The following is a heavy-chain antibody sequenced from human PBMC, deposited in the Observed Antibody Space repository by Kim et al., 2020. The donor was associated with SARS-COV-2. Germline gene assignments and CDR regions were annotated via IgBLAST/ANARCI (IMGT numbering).Heavy chain of an antibody. Sequence: GGSLRLSCTASGLNVSSYYMNWVRQAPGKGLEWVSVIYSGGCTYYAESVKGRVTISRHKSKNTVYLQMNSLRPEDTAVDYCARVGCESGKYCDGGDWLDPRGQGTLVSVSS. CDR2: IYSGGCT. J-gene: IGHJ5*02. CDR1: GLNVSSYY. V-gene: IGHV3-53*04. D-gene: IGHD3-10*01. CDR3: ARVGCESGKYCDGGDWLDP.